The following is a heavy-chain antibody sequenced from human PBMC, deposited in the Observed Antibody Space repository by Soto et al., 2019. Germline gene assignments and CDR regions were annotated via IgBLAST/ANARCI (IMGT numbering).Heavy chain of an antibody. V-gene: IGHV4-4*02. CDR3: ARVRPPKRTRPAPVLYYFDY. J-gene: IGHJ4*02. D-gene: IGHD2-2*01. CDR2: IYHVGFT. Sequence: QVHLQESGPGLVKPSGTLSLTCGVSGASVSSSHWWTWVRQPPGKGVEWMGEIYHVGFTSYNPSLKSRVIMSMDQSRNQFSLKMSSLTAADTAVYYCARVRPPKRTRPAPVLYYFDYWGQGSLVTVSS. CDR1: GASVSSSHW.